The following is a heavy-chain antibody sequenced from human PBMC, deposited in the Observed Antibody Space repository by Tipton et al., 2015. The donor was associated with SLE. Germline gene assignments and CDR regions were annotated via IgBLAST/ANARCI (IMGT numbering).Heavy chain of an antibody. D-gene: IGHD3-22*01. V-gene: IGHV4-61*09. CDR3: ARAGDYYDRSGFGFYYYGLDV. Sequence: TLSLTCTVSGGSVTSGSYYWSWTRQPAGKGLEWLGHIYRDGSANYNPSFQSRVTILLDTSKNQFSLKLSSVTAADTAVYFCARAGDYYDRSGFGFYYYGLDVWGQGTTVTVSS. CDR2: IYRDGSA. J-gene: IGHJ6*02. CDR1: GGSVTSGSYY.